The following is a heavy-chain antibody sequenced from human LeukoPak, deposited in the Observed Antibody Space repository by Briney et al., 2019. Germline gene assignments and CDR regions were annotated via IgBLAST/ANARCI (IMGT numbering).Heavy chain of an antibody. J-gene: IGHJ4*02. V-gene: IGHV3-64*01. Sequence: PGGSLRLSCAASGFTFSSYAMHWVRQAPGKGLEYVSAISSNGGSTYYANSVKGRFTISRDNSKNTLYLQMGSLRAEDMAVYYCARGVEKGYYYFDYWGQGTLVSVSS. CDR1: GFTFSSYA. CDR3: ARGVEKGYYYFDY. CDR2: ISSNGGST. D-gene: IGHD2-15*01.